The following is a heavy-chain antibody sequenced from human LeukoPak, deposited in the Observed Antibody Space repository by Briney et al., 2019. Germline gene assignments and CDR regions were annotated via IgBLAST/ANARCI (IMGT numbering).Heavy chain of an antibody. CDR1: GGSFSGYY. D-gene: IGHD3-16*01. V-gene: IGHV4-34*01. CDR3: ARLGDYYMDV. Sequence: SETLSLTCAVYGGSFSGYYWSWIRQPPGKGLEWIGEINHSGSTNYNPSLKSRVTISVDTSKNQFSLKLSSVTAADTAVYYCARLGDYYMDVWGKGTTVTVSS. J-gene: IGHJ6*03. CDR2: INHSGST.